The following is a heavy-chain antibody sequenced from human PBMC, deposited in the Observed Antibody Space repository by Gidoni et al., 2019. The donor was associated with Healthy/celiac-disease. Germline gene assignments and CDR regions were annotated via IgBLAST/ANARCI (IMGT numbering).Heavy chain of an antibody. V-gene: IGHV3-49*04. D-gene: IGHD5-12*01. J-gene: IGHJ4*02. CDR3: TREASDIVATAFYY. CDR1: GFTFGEYA. Sequence: EVQLVESGGGLVKPGRSLRLSCTASGFTFGEYAMSWVRQAPGKGLEWVGFIRRKAYGGTTEYAASVKGRFTISRDDSKSIAYLQMHSLKTEDTAVYYCTREASDIVATAFYYWGQGTLVTVAS. CDR2: IRRKAYGGTT.